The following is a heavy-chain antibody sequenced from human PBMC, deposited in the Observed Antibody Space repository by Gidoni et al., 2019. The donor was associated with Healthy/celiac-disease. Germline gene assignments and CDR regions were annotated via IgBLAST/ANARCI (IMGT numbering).Heavy chain of an antibody. J-gene: IGHJ3*02. V-gene: IGHV3-9*01. CDR1: GFTLDDYA. CDR2: ISWNSGSI. D-gene: IGHD2-2*01. CDR3: AKAVYCSSTSCPHAFDI. Sequence: EVQLVESGGGLVQPGRSLRLYCAASGFTLDDYAMHWVRQAPGKGLEWVSGISWNSGSIGYADSVKGRFTISRDNAKNSLYLQMNSLRADDTALYYCAKAVYCSSTSCPHAFDIWGQGTMVTVSS.